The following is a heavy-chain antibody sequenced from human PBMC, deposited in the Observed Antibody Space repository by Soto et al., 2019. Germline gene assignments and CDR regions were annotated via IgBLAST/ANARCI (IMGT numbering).Heavy chain of an antibody. D-gene: IGHD6-19*01. J-gene: IGHJ4*02. CDR3: ARGYSGEDF. CDR1: GFTFSNFW. CDR2: IDQDEVEK. Sequence: EVQLVESGGGLVQPGGSLRLSCAASGFTFSNFWMSWVRQAPGKGLEWVASIDQDEVEKYYRDSVKGRFSISRDNAENSVFLQMSSLRGEDTSVYYCARGYSGEDFWGQGTLVTVSS. V-gene: IGHV3-7*04.